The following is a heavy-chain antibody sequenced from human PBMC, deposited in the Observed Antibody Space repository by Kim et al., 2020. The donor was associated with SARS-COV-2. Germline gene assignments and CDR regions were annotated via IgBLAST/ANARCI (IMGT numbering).Heavy chain of an antibody. CDR1: GYTFSNYA. CDR2: INTDTGNP. D-gene: IGHD3-22*01. V-gene: IGHV7-4-1*02. J-gene: IGHJ4*02. Sequence: ASVKVSCKASGYTFSNYAINWVRLAPGQGLDWMGLINTDTGNPTHAQDFTGRFVFSMDTSVNTAYLEISSLRAEDTAIYYCAKVSSSGPFVDWGQGTLVT. CDR3: AKVSSSGPFVD.